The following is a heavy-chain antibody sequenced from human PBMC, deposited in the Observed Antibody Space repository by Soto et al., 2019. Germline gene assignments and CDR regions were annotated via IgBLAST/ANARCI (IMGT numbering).Heavy chain of an antibody. J-gene: IGHJ4*02. D-gene: IGHD6-19*01. CDR1: GGSISSSSYY. CDR3: ARRTVNIRTFYSGLKTHCFDY. Sequence: QLQLQESGPGLVKPSETLSLTCAVSGGSISSSSYYWGWIRQPPGKGLEWIGSIYYSGSTYYTPSPPSRCAMSVDTSKNQFSLKLNAVTAADTAVYSCARRTVNIRTFYSGLKTHCFDYWGQGTLVTVSS. CDR2: IYYSGST. V-gene: IGHV4-39*01.